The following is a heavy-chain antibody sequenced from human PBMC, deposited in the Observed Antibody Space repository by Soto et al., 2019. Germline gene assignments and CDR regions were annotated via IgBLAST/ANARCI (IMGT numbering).Heavy chain of an antibody. V-gene: IGHV5-51*01. CDR1: GYSFTSYW. CDR2: IYPGDSDT. J-gene: IGHJ6*03. D-gene: IGHD4-17*01. CDR3: ARLDGDYRFYYYYYYMDV. Sequence: GESLKISCKGSGYSFTSYWIGWVRQMPGKGLEWMGIIYPGDSDTRYSPSFQGQVTISADKSISTAYLQWSSLKASDTAMYYCARLDGDYRFYYYYYYMDVWGKGTTVTVSS.